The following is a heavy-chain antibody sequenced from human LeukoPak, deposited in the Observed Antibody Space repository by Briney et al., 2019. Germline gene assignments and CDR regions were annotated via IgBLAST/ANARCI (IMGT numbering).Heavy chain of an antibody. CDR3: AKDIYPGITMIGTQLDY. V-gene: IGHV3-9*01. CDR1: GFTFSSYS. CDR2: ISWNSGSI. J-gene: IGHJ4*02. Sequence: QSGGSLRLSCAASGFTFSSYSMNWVRQAPGKGLEWVSGISWNSGSIGYADSVKGRFTISRDNAKNSLYLQMNSLRAEDTALYYCAKDIYPGITMIGTQLDYWGQGTLVTVSS. D-gene: IGHD3-22*01.